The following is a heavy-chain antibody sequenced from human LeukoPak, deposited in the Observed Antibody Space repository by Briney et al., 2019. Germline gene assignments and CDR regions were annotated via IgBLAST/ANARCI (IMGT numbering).Heavy chain of an antibody. D-gene: IGHD3-10*01. CDR1: RGSISSYY. CDR3: ARDRAEDYGSGSYYTPDWFDP. CDR2: IYTSGST. Sequence: SETLSLTCTVSRGSISSYYWSWIRQPAGKGLEWIGRIYTSGSTNYNPSLKSRVTMSVDTSKNQFSLKLSSVTAADTAVYYCARDRAEDYGSGSYYTPDWFDPWGQGTLVTVSS. J-gene: IGHJ5*02. V-gene: IGHV4-4*07.